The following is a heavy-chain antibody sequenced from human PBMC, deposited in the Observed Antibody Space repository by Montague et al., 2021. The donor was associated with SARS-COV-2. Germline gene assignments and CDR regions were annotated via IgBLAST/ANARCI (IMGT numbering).Heavy chain of an antibody. J-gene: IGHJ6*02. V-gene: IGHV4-59*01. CDR2: IYYSVST. D-gene: IGHD6-19*01. CDR3: ARAGCAVAGTYYYYGMDV. Sequence: SETLSLTCAVSGGSISSYCCCLIRHPSGKVLQSIGYIYYSVSTTYNPSLKSRVTISVHTSKNTFSMKLSSVTASDTAVYYGARAGCAVAGTYYYYGMDVWGQGTTVTVPS. CDR1: GGSISSYC.